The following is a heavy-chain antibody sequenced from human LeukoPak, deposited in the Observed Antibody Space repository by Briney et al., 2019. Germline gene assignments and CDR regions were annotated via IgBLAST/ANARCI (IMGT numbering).Heavy chain of an antibody. Sequence: PGGSLRLSCAASGFTFDDYAMQWVRQAPGKGLEWVSLISWDGGSTYYADSVKGRFTISRDNSKNSLYLQMNSLRAEDTALYYCAKDGDWEYDILTGYPDYWGQGTLVTVSS. CDR3: AKDGDWEYDILTGYPDY. V-gene: IGHV3-43D*03. D-gene: IGHD3-9*01. J-gene: IGHJ4*02. CDR2: ISWDGGST. CDR1: GFTFDDYA.